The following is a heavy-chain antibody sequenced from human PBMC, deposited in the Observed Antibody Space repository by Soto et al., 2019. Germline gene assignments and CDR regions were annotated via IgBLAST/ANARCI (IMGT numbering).Heavy chain of an antibody. CDR1: GYTFTSYA. J-gene: IGHJ5*02. V-gene: IGHV1-3*01. CDR2: INAGNGNT. Sequence: GASVKVSCKASGYTFTSYAMHWVRQAPGQRLEWMGWINAGNGNTKYSQKFQGRVTITRDTSASTAYMELSSLRSEDTAVYYCAKSQTYCSGGSCYHNWFDPWGQGILVTVSS. D-gene: IGHD2-15*01. CDR3: AKSQTYCSGGSCYHNWFDP.